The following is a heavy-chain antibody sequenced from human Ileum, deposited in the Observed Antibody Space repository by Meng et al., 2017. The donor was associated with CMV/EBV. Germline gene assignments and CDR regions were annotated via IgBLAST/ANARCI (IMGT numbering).Heavy chain of an antibody. CDR2: IYSGGSST. Sequence: GESLKISCAASGFTFSDYYMSWIRQAPGKGLEWVSVIYSGGSSTYYADSVKGRFTISRDNSKNTLYLQMNSLRAEDTAVYYCAKADSWGQGTLVTVSS. CDR3: AKADS. V-gene: IGHV3-23*03. CDR1: GFTFSDYY. D-gene: IGHD2-15*01. J-gene: IGHJ4*02.